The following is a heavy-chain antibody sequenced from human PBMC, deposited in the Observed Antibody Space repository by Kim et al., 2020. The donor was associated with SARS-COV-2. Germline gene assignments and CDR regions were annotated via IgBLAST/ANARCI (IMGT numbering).Heavy chain of an antibody. CDR1: GGSINSGSYY. V-gene: IGHV4-61*02. J-gene: IGHJ5*02. CDR2: IYTNGST. Sequence: SETLSLTCTVSGGSINSGSYYWSWIRQPAGKGLEWIGRIYTNGSTNYNPSLKSRVTISVDTSKNQFSLKLSSVTAADAAVYYCERKFDHWGQGTLVTVSS. CDR3: ERKFDH.